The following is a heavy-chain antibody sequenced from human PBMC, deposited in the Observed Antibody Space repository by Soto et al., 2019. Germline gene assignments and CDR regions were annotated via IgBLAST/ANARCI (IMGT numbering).Heavy chain of an antibody. V-gene: IGHV5-10-1*01. D-gene: IGHD6-19*01. CDR1: GYSFSTYW. CDR2: IDPSDSYI. CDR3: ARKIRIDIAVSGSLLNGMDV. J-gene: IGHJ6*02. Sequence: GESLKISCKGSGYSFSTYWIGWVRQMPGKGLEWMGRIDPSDSYINYSPSFQGHVTISADKSINTAYLQWSSLKASDTAMYYCARKIRIDIAVSGSLLNGMDVWGQGTTVTVSS.